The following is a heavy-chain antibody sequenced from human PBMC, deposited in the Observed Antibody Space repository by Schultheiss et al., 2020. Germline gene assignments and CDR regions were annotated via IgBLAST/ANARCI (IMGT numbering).Heavy chain of an antibody. CDR1: GFTFSSYA. D-gene: IGHD1-26*01. CDR3: AKELYSGSYFRRFDP. V-gene: IGHV3-23*01. CDR2: ISGSGGST. J-gene: IGHJ5*02. Sequence: GGSLRLSCAASGFTFSSYAMSWVRQAPGKGLEWDSAISGSGGSTYYADSVKGRFTISRDNSKNTLYLQMNSLRAEDTAVYYCAKELYSGSYFRRFDPWGQGTLVTVSS.